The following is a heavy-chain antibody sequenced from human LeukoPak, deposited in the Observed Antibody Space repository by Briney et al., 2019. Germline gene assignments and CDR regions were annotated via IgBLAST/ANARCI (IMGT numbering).Heavy chain of an antibody. CDR2: IYYSGST. D-gene: IGHD2-2*02. CDR3: AGGRYCSSTSCYIPHDAFDI. J-gene: IGHJ3*02. Sequence: SQTLSLTCTVSGGSISSGDYYWSWIRQPPGKGLEWIGYIYYSGSTYYNPSLKSRVTISVDTSKNQFSLKLSSVTAADTAVYYCAGGRYCSSTSCYIPHDAFDIWGQGTMVTVSS. CDR1: GGSISSGDYY. V-gene: IGHV4-30-4*08.